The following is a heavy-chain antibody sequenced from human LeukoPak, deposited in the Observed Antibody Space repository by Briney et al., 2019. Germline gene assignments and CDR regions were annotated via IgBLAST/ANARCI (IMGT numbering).Heavy chain of an antibody. CDR2: ISGDGGST. CDR1: GFAFDDYA. V-gene: IGHV3-43*02. J-gene: IGHJ6*03. Sequence: HPGGSLRLSCAASGFAFDDYAMHWVRQAPGTGLEWVSLISGDGGSTYYADSVKGRFTISRDNAKNSLYLQMNSLRAEDTALYYCARESGSSHLSVYYYYMDVWGKGTTVTVSS. CDR3: ARESGSSHLSVYYYYMDV. D-gene: IGHD5-12*01.